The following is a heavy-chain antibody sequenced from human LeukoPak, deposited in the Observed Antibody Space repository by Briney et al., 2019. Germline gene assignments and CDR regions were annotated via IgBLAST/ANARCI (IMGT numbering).Heavy chain of an antibody. V-gene: IGHV1-46*01. CDR1: GYTFTNYY. Sequence: ASVKVSCKASGYTFTNYYIHWVRQAPGQGLEWTGIINPSGGSTSYAQKFQGRVTMTRDTSTSTVYMELSSLRSEDAAVYYCAREGPYSDSSRSRFDYWGQGTLVTVSS. D-gene: IGHD6-6*01. CDR2: INPSGGST. J-gene: IGHJ4*02. CDR3: AREGPYSDSSRSRFDY.